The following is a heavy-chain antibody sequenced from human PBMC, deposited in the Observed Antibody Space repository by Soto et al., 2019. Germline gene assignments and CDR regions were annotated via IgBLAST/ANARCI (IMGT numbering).Heavy chain of an antibody. V-gene: IGHV3-64*01. CDR3: ARDRGSSWDYYYFYMDV. CDR2: ISSNGGST. J-gene: IGHJ6*03. D-gene: IGHD6-13*01. CDR1: GFSFNSHA. Sequence: GGSLRLSCAASGFSFNSHAMHWVRRAPGKGLEYVSAISSNGGSTYYANSVRGRFTISRDNSKNKLFLQMGSLRAEDMAVYYCARDRGSSWDYYYFYMDVWGKGTTVTVSS.